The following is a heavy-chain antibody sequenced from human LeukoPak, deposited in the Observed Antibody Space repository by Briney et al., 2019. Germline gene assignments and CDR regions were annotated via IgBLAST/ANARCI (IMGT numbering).Heavy chain of an antibody. Sequence: GGSLRLSCAASGFTFSSYAMSWVRQAPGKGLEWVSAISGSGGSTYYADSVKGRFTISRDNSKNTLYLQMNSLRAEDTAVYYCARDIGYFDSLDYWGQGTLVTVSS. J-gene: IGHJ4*02. CDR3: ARDIGYFDSLDY. V-gene: IGHV3-23*01. CDR2: ISGSGGST. CDR1: GFTFSSYA. D-gene: IGHD3-9*01.